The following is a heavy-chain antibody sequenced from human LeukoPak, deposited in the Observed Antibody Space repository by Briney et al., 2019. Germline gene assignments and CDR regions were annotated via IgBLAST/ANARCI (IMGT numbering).Heavy chain of an antibody. D-gene: IGHD6-6*01. CDR2: IKQDGSET. CDR3: ARDRALTRPSPPGS. J-gene: IGHJ5*02. V-gene: IGHV3-7*01. CDR1: RFTFSSHW. Sequence: QPGGSLRLSCAASRFTFSSHWMSWVRQAPGKGLEWVANIKQDGSETYYVESVKGRFTISRDNANNFLFLQMGGLRAEDTAVYYCARDRALTRPSPPGSWGQGTLVTVSS.